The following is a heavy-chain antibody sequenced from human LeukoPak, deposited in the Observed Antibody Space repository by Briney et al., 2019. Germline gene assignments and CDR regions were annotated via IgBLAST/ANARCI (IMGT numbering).Heavy chain of an antibody. CDR2: TYYRSKWYN. D-gene: IGHD6-19*01. J-gene: IGHJ4*02. CDR1: GDSVSSNIAA. Sequence: SQTLSLTRAISGDSVSSNIAAWNWIRQSPSRGLEWLGRTYYRSKWYNDYAVSVKSRITINPDTSKNQFSLQLNSVTPEDTAVYYCARTPHYSSGWLDYWGQGTLVTVSS. CDR3: ARTPHYSSGWLDY. V-gene: IGHV6-1*01.